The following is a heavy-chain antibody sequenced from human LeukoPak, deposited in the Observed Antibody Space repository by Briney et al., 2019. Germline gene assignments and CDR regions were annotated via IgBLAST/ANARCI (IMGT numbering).Heavy chain of an antibody. CDR1: GGTFSSYA. Sequence: SVKVSCKASGGTFSSYAISWVRQAPGQGLEWMGGIIPIFGTANYAQKFQGRVTITADESTSTAYMELSSLRSEDTAVYYCARDQTGYDSSGYYYPPLWYWGQGTLVTVSS. D-gene: IGHD3-22*01. CDR3: ARDQTGYDSSGYYYPPLWY. V-gene: IGHV1-69*13. J-gene: IGHJ4*02. CDR2: IIPIFGTA.